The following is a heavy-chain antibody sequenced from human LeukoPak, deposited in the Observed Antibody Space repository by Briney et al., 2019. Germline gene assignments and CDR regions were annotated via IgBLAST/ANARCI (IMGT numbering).Heavy chain of an antibody. CDR3: ARGLSAIVH. CDR2: INHSGST. CDR1: GGSFSGYY. J-gene: IGHJ4*02. D-gene: IGHD2-21*02. V-gene: IGHV4-34*01. Sequence: SETLSLTCAVCGGSFSGYYWSWIRQPPGKGLEWIGEINHSGSTNYNPSLKSRVIISVDTSKNQFSLKLRSVTAADTAVYYCARGLSAIVHWGQGTLVTVSS.